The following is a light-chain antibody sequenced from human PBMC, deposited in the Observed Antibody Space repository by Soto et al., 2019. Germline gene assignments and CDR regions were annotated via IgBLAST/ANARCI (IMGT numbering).Light chain of an antibody. Sequence: QSALTQPASVSGSPGQSITISCTGTSSDVGSYNYVAWYQQFPGKTPKLLIYEVRNRPSGVSSRFSGSKSGNTACLTISGLQAEDEADYYCISYTGSDTSYVFGTATKVTVL. V-gene: IGLV2-14*01. CDR1: SSDVGSYNY. J-gene: IGLJ1*01. CDR3: ISYTGSDTSYV. CDR2: EVR.